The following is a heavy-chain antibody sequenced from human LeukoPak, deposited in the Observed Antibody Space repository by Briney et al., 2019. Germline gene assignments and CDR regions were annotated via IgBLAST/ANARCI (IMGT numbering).Heavy chain of an antibody. CDR3: ARLFSRYFFDQ. J-gene: IGHJ4*02. CDR1: VVSLSRSW. Sequence: PGGSPRLSCRASVVSLSRSWVSWVRRTPGKGLEWVDNITKDGSETFYVDSVKGRFNNSRDNAKNSLYLQMKSLRVEDTAVYYCARLFSRYFFDQWGQGTLVTVSS. D-gene: IGHD3-9*01. CDR2: ITKDGSET. V-gene: IGHV3-7*02.